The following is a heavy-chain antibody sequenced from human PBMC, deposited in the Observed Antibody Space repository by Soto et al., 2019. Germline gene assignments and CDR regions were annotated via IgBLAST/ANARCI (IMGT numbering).Heavy chain of an antibody. D-gene: IGHD6-13*01. CDR1: GFSLTTTGVG. J-gene: IGHJ4*02. CDR2: IYWDDNK. CDR3: VHRRQGTAGMY. Sequence: QITLKESGPPLVKPTQTLTLTCTFSGFSLTTTGVGVGWIRQPPGKALEWLAVIYWDDNKRYSPSLKSRLTIPKDTYKNQVVLKMTNMDPFDIGTYYCVHRRQGTAGMYWGQGTLITVSS. V-gene: IGHV2-5*02.